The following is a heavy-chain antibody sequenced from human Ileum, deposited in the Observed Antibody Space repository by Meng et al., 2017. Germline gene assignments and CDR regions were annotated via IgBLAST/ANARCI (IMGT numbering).Heavy chain of an antibody. CDR3: SRTSYYDNSGYYPG. CDR1: GGSFSGYY. CDR2: INHSGST. J-gene: IGHJ4*02. V-gene: IGHV4-34*01. Sequence: QAQLPQGGAGLLKPSETLSLTCAVYGGSFSGYYWSWIRQPPGKGLEWIGEINHSGSTNYNPSLKSRVTISVDTSKNQFSLKLSSVTAADTAVYYCSRTSYYDNSGYYPGWGQGTLVTVSS. D-gene: IGHD3-22*01.